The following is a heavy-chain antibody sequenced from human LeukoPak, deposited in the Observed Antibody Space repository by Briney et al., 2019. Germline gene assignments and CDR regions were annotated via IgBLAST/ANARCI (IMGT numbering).Heavy chain of an antibody. CDR2: IYYSGST. CDR3: ASATWIQPYYFDY. CDR1: GGSISSSSYY. V-gene: IGHV4-39*07. J-gene: IGHJ4*02. Sequence: PSETLSLTCTVSGGSISSSSYYWGWIRQPPGKGLEWIGSIYYSGSTYYNPSLKSRVTISVDTSKNQFSLKLSSVTAADTAVYYCASATWIQPYYFDYWGQGTLVTVSS. D-gene: IGHD5-18*01.